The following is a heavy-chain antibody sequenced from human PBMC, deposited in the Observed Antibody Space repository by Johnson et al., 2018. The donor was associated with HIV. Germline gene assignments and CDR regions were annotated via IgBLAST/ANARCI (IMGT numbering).Heavy chain of an antibody. Sequence: VQLVESGGGVVQPGRSLRLSCAASAFAFSSYVMHWVRQAPGKGLEWVAVISYDGSNKYYADFVKGRFTISRDNSKNTLYLQMNSLRAEDTAVYYCSRPWGASSSPDSFDLWGQGTMVTVSS. CDR2: ISYDGSNK. CDR1: AFAFSSYV. J-gene: IGHJ3*01. D-gene: IGHD6-13*01. CDR3: SRPWGASSSPDSFDL. V-gene: IGHV3-30*04.